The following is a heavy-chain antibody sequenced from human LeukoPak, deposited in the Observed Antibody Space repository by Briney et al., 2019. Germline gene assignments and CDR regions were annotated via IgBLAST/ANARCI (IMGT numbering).Heavy chain of an antibody. V-gene: IGHV3-20*04. CDR2: IKWNGGSK. CDR1: GFTLDDYG. Sequence: GGSLRLSCAASGFTLDDYGMSGVGQAPGKGLEWGSGIKWNGGSKVYADSVKGGFTISRDNAKKCMYMKMNSLRAEHTALYYCARAGDYGENDYWGRGTLVTVSS. CDR3: ARAGDYGENDY. J-gene: IGHJ4*02. D-gene: IGHD4-17*01.